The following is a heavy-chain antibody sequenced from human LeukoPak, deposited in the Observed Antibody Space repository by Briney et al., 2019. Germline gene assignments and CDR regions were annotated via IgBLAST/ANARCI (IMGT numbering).Heavy chain of an antibody. CDR1: GFTFSSYS. CDR3: ARAPYSYGPYYFDY. V-gene: IGHV3-48*01. J-gene: IGHJ4*02. CDR2: ISSSSSTI. Sequence: GGSLRLSCAASGFTFSSYSMNWVRQAPGKGLEWVSYISSSSSTIYYADSVKGRFTISRDNAKNSLYLQMNSLRAEDTAVYYCARAPYSYGPYYFDYWSQGTLVTVSS. D-gene: IGHD5-18*01.